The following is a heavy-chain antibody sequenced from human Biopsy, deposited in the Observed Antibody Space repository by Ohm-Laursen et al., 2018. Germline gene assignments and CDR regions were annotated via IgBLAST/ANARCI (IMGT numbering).Heavy chain of an antibody. D-gene: IGHD2-21*02. CDR2: IYYSGTT. Sequence: SQTLSLTCPVSGGSISSYYWNWIRQPPGKGLVWIGYIYYSGTTDYSPSLKSRVTISIDKSKNQFFLKLSSVTAEDTAVYYCARDDAVTVIRGLYYWGQGALVTVSS. CDR1: GGSISSYY. J-gene: IGHJ4*02. CDR3: ARDDAVTVIRGLYY. V-gene: IGHV4-59*01.